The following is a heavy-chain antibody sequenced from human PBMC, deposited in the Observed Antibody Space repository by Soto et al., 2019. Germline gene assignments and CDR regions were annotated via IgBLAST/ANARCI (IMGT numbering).Heavy chain of an antibody. CDR2: IRSKAYGGTT. J-gene: IGHJ3*02. Sequence: GGSLRLSCTASGFTFGDYAMSWVRQAPGKGLEWVGFIRSKAYGGTTEYAASVKGRFTISRDDSKSIAYLQMNSLKTEDTAVYYCTRAVVPAAIQSAFDIWGQGTMVTVSS. CDR1: GFTFGDYA. V-gene: IGHV3-49*04. CDR3: TRAVVPAAIQSAFDI. D-gene: IGHD2-2*02.